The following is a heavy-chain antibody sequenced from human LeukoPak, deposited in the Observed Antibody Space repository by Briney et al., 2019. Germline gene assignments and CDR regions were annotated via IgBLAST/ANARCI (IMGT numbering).Heavy chain of an antibody. Sequence: SETLSLTCTVSGGSINNYYWSWIRQPAGKGLEWIGRIYSSGTTNYNPSLNSRVTMSVDTSKNQFFLKLSSVTAADTAVYYCARGSSGWYSIDYWSQGTLVTVSS. J-gene: IGHJ4*02. D-gene: IGHD6-19*01. V-gene: IGHV4-4*07. CDR2: IYSSGTT. CDR1: GGSINNYY. CDR3: ARGSSGWYSIDY.